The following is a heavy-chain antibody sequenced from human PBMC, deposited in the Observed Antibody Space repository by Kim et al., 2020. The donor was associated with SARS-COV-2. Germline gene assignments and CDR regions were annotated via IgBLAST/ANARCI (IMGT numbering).Heavy chain of an antibody. V-gene: IGHV4-59*01. J-gene: IGHJ4*02. Sequence: YYRASPNHNPSPTSRVPISVDTSKNQFSLKLSSVTAADTAVYYCARNVDYWGQGTLVTVSS. CDR3: ARNVDY. CDR2: YYRASP.